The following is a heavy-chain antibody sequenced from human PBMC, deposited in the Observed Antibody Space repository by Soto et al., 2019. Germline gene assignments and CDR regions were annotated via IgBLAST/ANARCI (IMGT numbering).Heavy chain of an antibody. J-gene: IGHJ4*02. V-gene: IGHV5-51*03. Sequence: PGKSLTISCKGSGYSFTSYWIVWVRKMHGKGLEWMGNIYPGDADTRYSPSFQRQVTISADKSIRTAYPPWSSLKASDTAMYYFARLRSSSSNPSYFDYWGQGTLVTVPS. CDR1: GYSFTSYW. CDR3: ARLRSSSSNPSYFDY. CDR2: IYPGDADT. D-gene: IGHD6-6*01.